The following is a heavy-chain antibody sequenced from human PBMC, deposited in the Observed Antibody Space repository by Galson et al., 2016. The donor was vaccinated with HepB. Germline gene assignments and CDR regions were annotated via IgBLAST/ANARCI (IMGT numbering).Heavy chain of an antibody. D-gene: IGHD2-2*01. V-gene: IGHV1-18*01. J-gene: IGHJ6*02. CDR1: GYTFTTYG. CDR2: ISAYNGNT. CDR3: ARDPRKIRYQLLESYCYYYAMDV. Sequence: SVKVSCKASGYTFTTYGIRWVRQAPGQGLEWMGWISAYNGNTNYAQKLQGRVTMTTDTSTSTAYMELRSLRSDATAVYYCARDPRKIRYQLLESYCYYYAMDVGGQGTTVTVSS.